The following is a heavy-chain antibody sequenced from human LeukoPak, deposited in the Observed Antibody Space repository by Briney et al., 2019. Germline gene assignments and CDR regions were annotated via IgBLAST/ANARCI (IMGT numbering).Heavy chain of an antibody. CDR1: GGSISSSGFY. V-gene: IGHV4-39*01. CDR3: ARHLGYGSGSFDY. J-gene: IGHJ4*02. D-gene: IGHD3-10*01. CDR2: TYHSGNT. Sequence: PSETLSLTCTVSGGSISSSGFYWGWIRQPPGRGLEWIGSTYHSGNTYYNPSLRSRVTISVDTSKNQFSLKLSSVTAADTALYYCARHLGYGSGSFDYWGQGTLVAVSS.